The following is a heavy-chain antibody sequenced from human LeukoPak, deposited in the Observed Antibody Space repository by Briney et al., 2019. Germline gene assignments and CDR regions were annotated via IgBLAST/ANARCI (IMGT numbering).Heavy chain of an antibody. CDR3: ARVLWFGELLC. Sequence: GASVKVSCKASGGTFSSYAISWVRQAPGQGLEWMGRIIPILGIANYAQKFQGRVTMTRNTSISTAYMELSSLRSEDTAVYYCARVLWFGELLCWGQGTLVTVSS. V-gene: IGHV1-69*04. J-gene: IGHJ4*02. CDR1: GGTFSSYA. D-gene: IGHD3-10*01. CDR2: IIPILGIA.